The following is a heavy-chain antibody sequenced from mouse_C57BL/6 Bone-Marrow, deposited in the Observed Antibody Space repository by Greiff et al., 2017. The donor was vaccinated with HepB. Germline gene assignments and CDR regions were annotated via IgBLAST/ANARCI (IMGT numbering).Heavy chain of an antibody. CDR3: ARSQYYGSSDYFDY. V-gene: IGHV1-67*01. CDR2: ISTYYGDA. D-gene: IGHD1-1*01. Sequence: QVQLQQSGPELVRPGVSVKISCKGSGYTFTDYAMHWVKQSHAKSLEWIGVISTYYGDASYNQKFKDKATMTVDKSSSTAYMELGRPTSEDSAVYYWARSQYYGSSDYFDYWGQGTTLTVSS. CDR1: GYTFTDYA. J-gene: IGHJ2*01.